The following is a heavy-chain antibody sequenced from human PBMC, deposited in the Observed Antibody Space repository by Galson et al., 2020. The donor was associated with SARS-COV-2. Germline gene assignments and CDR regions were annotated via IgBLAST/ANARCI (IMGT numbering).Heavy chain of an antibody. Sequence: SQTLSLTCAVLGGSFSGSYWTWIRQPPRTGLGWIGAINHSGNTNYTPSLKSRVTIPVDTSKNQFPLRLTSVTAADTAVYHGVRGSIMTTSRYFDLWGRGTLVTVSS. J-gene: IGHJ2*01. D-gene: IGHD4-17*01. CDR3: VRGSIMTTSRYFDL. V-gene: IGHV4-34*01. CDR1: GGSFSGSY. CDR2: INHSGNT.